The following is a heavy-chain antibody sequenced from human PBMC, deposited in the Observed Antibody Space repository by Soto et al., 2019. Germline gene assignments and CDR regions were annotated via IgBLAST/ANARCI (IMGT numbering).Heavy chain of an antibody. J-gene: IGHJ6*02. CDR1: GGSISSGGYY. Sequence: SETLSLTCTVSGGSISSGGYYWSWIRQPPGKGLEWIGYIYYSGSTYYNPSLKSRVTISVDTSKNQFSLKLSSVTATDTAVYYCARERSSYYDFWSPGTTVTVS. D-gene: IGHD3-3*01. CDR2: IYYSGST. CDR3: ARERSSYYDF. V-gene: IGHV4-30-4*01.